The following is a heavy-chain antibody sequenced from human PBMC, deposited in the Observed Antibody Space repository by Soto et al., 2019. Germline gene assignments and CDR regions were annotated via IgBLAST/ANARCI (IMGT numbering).Heavy chain of an antibody. CDR3: AGDYYYDSSGYGAFDI. D-gene: IGHD3-22*01. Sequence: EVQLLESGGGLVQPGGSLRLSCAASGFTFSGYAMSWVRQPPGKGLDWVSGISGSGGSTCYADSVKGRFTISRDNTKNRHYLKMNSQRAEDTAIDYCAGDYYYDSSGYGAFDIWGQGTMVTVSS. V-gene: IGHV3-23*01. CDR1: GFTFSGYA. CDR2: ISGSGGST. J-gene: IGHJ3*02.